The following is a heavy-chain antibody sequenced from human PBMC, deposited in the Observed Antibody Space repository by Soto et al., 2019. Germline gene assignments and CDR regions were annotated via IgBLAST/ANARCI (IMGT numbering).Heavy chain of an antibody. CDR2: IDPSDSYT. D-gene: IGHD2-2*02. CDR1: GYSFTSYW. V-gene: IGHV5-10-1*01. Sequence: RGESLKISCKGSGYSFTSYWISWVRQMPGKGLEWMGRIDPSDSYTNYSLSFQSHVTISADKSISTAYLQWSSLKASDTAMYYCARLYCSSTSCYKGRWFDPWGQGTLVTVSS. J-gene: IGHJ5*02. CDR3: ARLYCSSTSCYKGRWFDP.